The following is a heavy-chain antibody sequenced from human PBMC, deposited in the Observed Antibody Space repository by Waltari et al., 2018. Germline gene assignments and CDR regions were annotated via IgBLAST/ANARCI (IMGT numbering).Heavy chain of an antibody. V-gene: IGHV3-21*01. CDR3: ATGGWGFYLDH. J-gene: IGHJ4*02. Sequence: EVQLVESGGGLVKPGGSLRLPCEASGFPFSRYNMNGVRQAPGKGLEWVSSISSTGTYTHYADSVKGRFTISRDNAKNSLYLQMNSLRDEDTAVYYCATGGWGFYLDHWGLGTLVSFSS. CDR2: ISSTGTYT. CDR1: GFPFSRYN. D-gene: IGHD7-27*01.